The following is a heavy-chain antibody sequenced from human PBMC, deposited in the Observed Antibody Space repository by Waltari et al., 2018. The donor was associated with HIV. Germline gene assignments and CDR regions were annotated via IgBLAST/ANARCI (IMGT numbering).Heavy chain of an antibody. Sequence: QVQLVQSGAEVKKPGASVKVSCKASGYTFTGYYMHWVRQAPGQGLEWMGRINPNSGGTNYAQKFQGRVTMTSDTSISTAYMELSRLRSDDTAVYYCALQQLGYYYYYGMDVWGQGTTVTVSS. D-gene: IGHD6-13*01. CDR1: GYTFTGYY. V-gene: IGHV1-2*06. CDR2: INPNSGGT. J-gene: IGHJ6*02. CDR3: ALQQLGYYYYYGMDV.